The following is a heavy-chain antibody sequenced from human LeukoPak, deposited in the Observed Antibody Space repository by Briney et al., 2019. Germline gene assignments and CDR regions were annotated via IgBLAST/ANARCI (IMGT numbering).Heavy chain of an antibody. CDR1: GGSISSSN. D-gene: IGHD2-15*01. J-gene: IGHJ4*02. CDR2: ISGDGTET. CDR3: AKGGHYSFFDY. V-gene: IGHV3-23*01. Sequence: ETLSLTCAVSGGSISSSNWWSWVRQPPGKGLEWVSTISGDGTETFFADSVKGRFTISRDNSKSTVSLQMNSLRVEDMAVYYCAKGGHYSFFDYWGQGTLVTVSS.